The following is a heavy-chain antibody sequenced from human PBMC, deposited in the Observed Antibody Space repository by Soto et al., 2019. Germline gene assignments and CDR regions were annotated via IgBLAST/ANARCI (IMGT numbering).Heavy chain of an antibody. CDR2: IKQDGSEK. D-gene: IGHD2-15*01. CDR3: ARDLSTLLSGGGY. CDR1: GFTFSSYW. Sequence: EVPLVESGGGLVQPGGSLRLSCAASGFTFSSYWMSWVRQAPGKGLEWVANIKQDGSEKYYVDSVKCRFTISRNNAKNSLYLQMNSLRAEDTAVDYCARDLSTLLSGGGYWGQGTLVTVSS. J-gene: IGHJ4*02. V-gene: IGHV3-7*01.